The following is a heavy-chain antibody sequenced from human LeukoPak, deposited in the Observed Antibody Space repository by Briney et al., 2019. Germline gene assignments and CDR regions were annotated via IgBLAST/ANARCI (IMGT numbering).Heavy chain of an antibody. CDR3: AKGLGLSVDGTDWFDP. Sequence: GGSLRLSCAASGFTFSSYGMHWVRQAPGKGLEWVAVISYDGSNKYYADSVKGRFTISRDNSKNTLYLQMNSLRAEDTAVYYCAKGLGLSVDGTDWFDPWGQGTLVTVSS. J-gene: IGHJ5*02. CDR2: ISYDGSNK. V-gene: IGHV3-30*18. D-gene: IGHD6-19*01. CDR1: GFTFSSYG.